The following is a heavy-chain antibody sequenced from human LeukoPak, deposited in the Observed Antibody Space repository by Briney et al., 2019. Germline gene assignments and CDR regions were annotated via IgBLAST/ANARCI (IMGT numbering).Heavy chain of an antibody. CDR2: IFYRGST. CDR1: GGSISSSY. CDR3: ARHAGCSGASCYSGFPDY. Sequence: SETLSLTCTGSGGSISSSYWSWIRQPPGNGLEGIGYIFYRGSTKDNPSLKSRVTISQDTSQTQSSLKLSSVTAADTAVYYCARHAGCSGASCYSGFPDYWGQGTLVTVSA. V-gene: IGHV4-59*08. J-gene: IGHJ4*02. D-gene: IGHD2-15*01.